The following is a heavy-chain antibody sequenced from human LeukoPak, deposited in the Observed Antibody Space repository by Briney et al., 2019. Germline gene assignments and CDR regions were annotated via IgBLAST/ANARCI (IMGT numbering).Heavy chain of an antibody. V-gene: IGHV3-23*01. CDR3: AKRVVVGATSPYSDFQH. D-gene: IGHD1-26*01. J-gene: IGHJ1*01. Sequence: PGGSLRLSCAASGFIFSSYAMGWARQAPGKGLEWVSAISGIGDTTHYADSVKGRFTISRDNSKNTLFLQMDSLRGEDTAVYYCAKRVVVGATSPYSDFQHWGQGTLVTVSS. CDR1: GFIFSSYA. CDR2: ISGIGDTT.